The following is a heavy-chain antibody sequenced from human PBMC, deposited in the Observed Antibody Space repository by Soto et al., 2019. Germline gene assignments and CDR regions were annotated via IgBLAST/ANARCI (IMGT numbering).Heavy chain of an antibody. J-gene: IGHJ6*02. CDR3: ARNRGPEDYYGMDV. Sequence: SVKVSCKASGVTFSSYAISWVRQAPGQGLEWMGGIIPIFGTANYAQKFQGRVTITADKSTSTAYMELSSLRSEDTAVYYCARNRGPEDYYGMDVWGQGTTVTVSS. D-gene: IGHD1-26*01. CDR1: GVTFSSYA. CDR2: IIPIFGTA. V-gene: IGHV1-69*06.